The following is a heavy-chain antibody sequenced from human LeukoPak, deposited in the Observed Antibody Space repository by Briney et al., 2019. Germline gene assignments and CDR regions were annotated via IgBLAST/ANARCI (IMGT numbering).Heavy chain of an antibody. D-gene: IGHD2-2*01. CDR1: GGSFSGYY. CDR3: ARLPPRSSTSCYPFDY. J-gene: IGHJ4*02. CDR2: INHSGST. V-gene: IGHV4-34*01. Sequence: PSETLSLTCAVYGGSFSGYYWSWIRQPPGKGLEWIGEINHSGSTNYNPSLKSRVTISVDTSKNQFSLKLSSVTAADTAVYYCARLPPRSSTSCYPFDYWGQGTLVTASS.